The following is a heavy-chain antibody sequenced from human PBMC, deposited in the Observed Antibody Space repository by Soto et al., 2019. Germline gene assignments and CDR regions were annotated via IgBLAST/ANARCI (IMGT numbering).Heavy chain of an antibody. CDR1: GFTFSSYA. V-gene: IGHV3-23*01. CDR3: ARDWGYYYYYYGMDV. D-gene: IGHD7-27*01. Sequence: PGGSLRLSCAASGFTFSSYAMSWVRQAPGKGLEWVSAISGSGDSTYYADSVKGRFTISRDNSKNTLYLQMNSLRAEDTAVYYCARDWGYYYYYYGMDVWGQGTTVTVSS. J-gene: IGHJ6*02. CDR2: ISGSGDST.